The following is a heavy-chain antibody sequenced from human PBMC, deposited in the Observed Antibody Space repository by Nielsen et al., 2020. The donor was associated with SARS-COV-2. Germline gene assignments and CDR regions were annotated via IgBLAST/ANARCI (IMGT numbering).Heavy chain of an antibody. CDR1: GFTFSSCS. CDR2: ISSSSSYI. D-gene: IGHD3-22*01. J-gene: IGHJ4*02. V-gene: IGHV3-21*01. CDR3: ARDLRATKYYYDSSGYYYDY. Sequence: GGSLRLSCAASGFTFSSCSMNWVRQAPGKGLEWVSSISSSSSYIYYADSVKGRFTISRDNAKNSLYLQMNSLRAEDTAVYYCARDLRATKYYYDSSGYYYDYWGQGTLVTVSS.